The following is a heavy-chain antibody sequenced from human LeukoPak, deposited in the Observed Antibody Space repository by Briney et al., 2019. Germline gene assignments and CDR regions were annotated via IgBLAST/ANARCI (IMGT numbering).Heavy chain of an antibody. CDR2: IIPIFGTA. V-gene: IGHV1-69*05. J-gene: IGHJ3*02. D-gene: IGHD2-15*01. CDR3: ARHIVGSSADAFDI. Sequence: ASVKVSCKASGGTFSSYAISWVRQAPGQGLEWMGGIIPIFGTANYAQKFQGRVTITTDESTSTAYMELCSLRSEDTAVYYCARHIVGSSADAFDIWGQGTMVTVSS. CDR1: GGTFSSYA.